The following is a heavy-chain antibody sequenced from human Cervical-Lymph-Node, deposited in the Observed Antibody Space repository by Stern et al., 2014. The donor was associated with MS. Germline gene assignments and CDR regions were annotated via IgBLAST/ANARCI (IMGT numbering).Heavy chain of an antibody. CDR1: GFTFSSYG. Sequence: DQLVESGGGVVQPGRSLRLTCTVSGFTFSSYGMHWVRQAPGKGPEWGSVISYDGSDTYYAESVKGRFTISRDNSKNTLYLEMRSLRPEDTAVYYCVKRGITEVRGVRLGDYWGPGTLVIVSS. J-gene: IGHJ4*02. CDR2: ISYDGSDT. D-gene: IGHD3-10*01. CDR3: VKRGITEVRGVRLGDY. V-gene: IGHV3-30*18.